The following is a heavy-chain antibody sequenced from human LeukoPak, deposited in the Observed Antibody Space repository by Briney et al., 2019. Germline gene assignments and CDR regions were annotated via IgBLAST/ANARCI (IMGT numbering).Heavy chain of an antibody. CDR2: INAVDANT. D-gene: IGHD6-19*01. CDR1: GFIFSKYA. V-gene: IGHV3-23*01. CDR3: AKQFLDAN. J-gene: IGHJ4*02. Sequence: PGRSLRLTCAASGFIFSKYAMTWVRQAPGKGLEWVSTINAVDANTYYADSVKGRFTVPRDNAMNTLYLQMNSLRAEDTAVYYCAKQFLDANWGQGTRVTVSS.